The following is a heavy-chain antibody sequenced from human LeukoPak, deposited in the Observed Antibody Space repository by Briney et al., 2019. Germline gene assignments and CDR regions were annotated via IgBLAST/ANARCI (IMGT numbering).Heavy chain of an antibody. V-gene: IGHV3-33*01. Sequence: PEGSLRLSCAASGFTFSSYGMHWVRQAPGKGLEWVAVIWYDGSNKYYADSVKGRFTISRDNSKNTLYLQMNSLRAEDTAVYYCARVRRPSDAFDIWGQGTMVTVSS. CDR2: IWYDGSNK. CDR1: GFTFSSYG. D-gene: IGHD3-10*01. J-gene: IGHJ3*02. CDR3: ARVRRPSDAFDI.